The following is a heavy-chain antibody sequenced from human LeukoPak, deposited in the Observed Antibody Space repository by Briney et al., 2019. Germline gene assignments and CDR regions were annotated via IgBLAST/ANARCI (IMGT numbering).Heavy chain of an antibody. D-gene: IGHD6-19*01. CDR1: GGSISSYY. V-gene: IGHV4-59*01. Sequence: SETLSLTCTVSGGSISSYYWSWIRQPPGKGLEWIGYIYYSGSTNYNPSLKSRVTISVDTSKNQFSLKLSSVTAADTAVYYCASSVAGPYYYYYMDVWGKGTTVTVSS. CDR2: IYYSGST. J-gene: IGHJ6*03. CDR3: ASSVAGPYYYYYMDV.